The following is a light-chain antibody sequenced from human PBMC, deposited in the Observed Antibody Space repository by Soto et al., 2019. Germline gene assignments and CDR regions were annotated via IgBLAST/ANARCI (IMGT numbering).Light chain of an antibody. J-gene: IGKJ1*01. CDR2: GAS. V-gene: IGKV3-20*01. CDR1: QSVSSSY. Sequence: EIVLTQSPGTLSLSPGERATLSCRASQSVSSSYLAWYQQKPGQAPRPLIYGASSRAIGIPDRFSGSGSGTDFTLTISRLEPEDFAVYYCQQYGSSPWTLGQATTVEIK. CDR3: QQYGSSPWT.